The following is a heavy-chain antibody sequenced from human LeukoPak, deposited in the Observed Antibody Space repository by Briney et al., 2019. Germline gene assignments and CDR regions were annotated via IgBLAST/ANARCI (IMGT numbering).Heavy chain of an antibody. CDR3: ARHGYDTGNYQAHFDY. CDR2: IFTSGSP. J-gene: IGHJ4*02. V-gene: IGHV4-61*02. D-gene: IGHD3-9*01. Sequence: SQTLSLTRDVSGGSISSGTHYWTWVRQPVGKGLEWLGRIFTSGSPTYNSSLKSRLTISLDKSKNQFSLKLSSVTAADTAVYYCARHGYDTGNYQAHFDYWGQGTLVTVSS. CDR1: GGSISSGTHY.